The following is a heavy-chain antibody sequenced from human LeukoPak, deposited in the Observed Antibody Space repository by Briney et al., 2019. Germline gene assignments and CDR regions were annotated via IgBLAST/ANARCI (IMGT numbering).Heavy chain of an antibody. V-gene: IGHV3-33*01. CDR1: GVTFSNCA. CDR3: VRDRYSSSSGGSFDY. Sequence: GGSPRLSCAASGVTFSNCAMHWVRQAPGKGLEWVAVVWYDGSNEYYADSVKGRFTISRDNSKDTLYPQMNSLRAEDTAVYYCVRDRYSSSSGGSFDYWGQGTLVTVSS. CDR2: VWYDGSNE. J-gene: IGHJ4*02. D-gene: IGHD6-19*01.